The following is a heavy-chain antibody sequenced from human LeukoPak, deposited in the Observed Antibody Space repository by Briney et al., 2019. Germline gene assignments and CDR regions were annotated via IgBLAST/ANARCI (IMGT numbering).Heavy chain of an antibody. CDR2: IYYSGST. CDR1: GGSISPYY. J-gene: IGHJ6*03. D-gene: IGHD3-3*02. CDR3: ARAFYPGYYSYMAV. V-gene: IGHV4-59*01. Sequence: PSETLSLTCTVSGGSISPYYWSWIRQPPGKGLEWIGYIYYSGSTNYNPSLKSRVTISVDTSKNQFSLKLSSVTAADTAVYYCARAFYPGYYSYMAVWGKGITVTVSS.